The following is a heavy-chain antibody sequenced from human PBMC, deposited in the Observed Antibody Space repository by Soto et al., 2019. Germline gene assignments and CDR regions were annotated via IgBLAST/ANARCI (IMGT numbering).Heavy chain of an antibody. CDR3: ARDPDHSSSWNFDY. Sequence: PGGSLRLSCAASGFTFSSYAMRWVRQAPGKGLEWVSAISGSGGSTYYADSVKGRFTISRDNSKNTLYLQMNSLRAEDTAVYYCARDPDHSSSWNFDYWGQGTLVTVSS. J-gene: IGHJ4*02. CDR1: GFTFSSYA. V-gene: IGHV3-23*01. D-gene: IGHD6-13*01. CDR2: ISGSGGST.